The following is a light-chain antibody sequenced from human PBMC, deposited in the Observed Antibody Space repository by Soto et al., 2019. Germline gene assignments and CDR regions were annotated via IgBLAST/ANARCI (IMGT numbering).Light chain of an antibody. V-gene: IGKV1-9*01. Sequence: DIQLTQSPSFLSASVGDRVTITCRASQDISSHSAWYQQKPGKAPKLLVYAASTLQIGVPPRFSGSGSGTEFTLTISSVQPEDFAIYYCQQVNRYPITFGQGTRLDLK. CDR1: QDISSH. J-gene: IGKJ5*01. CDR2: AAS. CDR3: QQVNRYPIT.